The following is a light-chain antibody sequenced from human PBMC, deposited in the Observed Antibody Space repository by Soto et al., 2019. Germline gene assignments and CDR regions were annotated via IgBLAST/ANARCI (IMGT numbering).Light chain of an antibody. CDR3: QQSSSSPIT. V-gene: IGKV1-39*01. CDR2: AAS. Sequence: DIQLTQSPSSLSSSVGDRVTITCRVSQGISSYLNWYQQKPGKAPKFLIYAASSLQSGVPSRFSGSGSGTDFTLTISSLQPEDFATYYCQQSSSSPITFGQGTRLEIK. J-gene: IGKJ5*01. CDR1: QGISSY.